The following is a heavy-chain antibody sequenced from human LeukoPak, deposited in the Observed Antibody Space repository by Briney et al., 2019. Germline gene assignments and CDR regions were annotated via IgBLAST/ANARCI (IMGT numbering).Heavy chain of an antibody. CDR3: ARVIYVWFVESRYYFDY. J-gene: IGHJ4*02. CDR1: GYSISSGYY. D-gene: IGHD3-10*01. CDR2: IYHSGST. V-gene: IGHV4-38-2*01. Sequence: SETLSLTCAVFGYSISSGYYWGWIRQPPGKGLEWIGSIYHSGSTYYNPSLKSRVTISVDTSKNQFSLKLSSVTAADTAVYYCARVIYVWFVESRYYFDYWGQGTLVTVSS.